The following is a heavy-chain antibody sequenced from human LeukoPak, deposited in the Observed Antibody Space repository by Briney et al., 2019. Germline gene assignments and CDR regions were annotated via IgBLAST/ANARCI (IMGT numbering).Heavy chain of an antibody. CDR2: IRVSGGST. CDR3: ARILYGLRETGIDY. CDR1: GFTFSSHA. Sequence: GGSLTLSWAAAGFTFSSHAMSWVRQAPGKGREWDSVIRVSGGSTYYADSLKGRCTISRDNSKNTLYLQMNSLRAEDTAVYYCARILYGLRETGIDYWGQGTLVTVSS. D-gene: IGHD1-14*01. V-gene: IGHV3-23*01. J-gene: IGHJ4*02.